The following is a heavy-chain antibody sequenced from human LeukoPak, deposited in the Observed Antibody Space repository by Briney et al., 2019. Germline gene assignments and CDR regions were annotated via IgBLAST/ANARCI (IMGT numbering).Heavy chain of an antibody. CDR2: INGNSRYI. CDR3: ATPRPEGGACDY. V-gene: IGHV3-21*05. CDR1: AFPFSTYS. Sequence: GGSLRLSCAVSAFPFSTYSGAWVRRAPGKGLEWLSYINGNSRYIKYADSVKGRFTISRDNAKNSLYLQMNSLRVDDTAVYYCATPRPEGGACDYWGQGTLVTVSS. J-gene: IGHJ4*02. D-gene: IGHD2-2*01.